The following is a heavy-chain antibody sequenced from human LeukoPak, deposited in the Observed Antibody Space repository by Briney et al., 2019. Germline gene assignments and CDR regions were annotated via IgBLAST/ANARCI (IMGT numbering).Heavy chain of an antibody. Sequence: PGGSLRLSCAASGFTFSSYGMHWVRQAPGKGLEWVAVISYDGSNKYYADSVKGRFTISRDNSKNTLYLQMNSLRAEDTAVYYCAKDSLGHIVVVTAGMDVWGQGTTVTVSS. V-gene: IGHV3-30*18. CDR2: ISYDGSNK. D-gene: IGHD2-21*02. CDR3: AKDSLGHIVVVTAGMDV. J-gene: IGHJ6*02. CDR1: GFTFSSYG.